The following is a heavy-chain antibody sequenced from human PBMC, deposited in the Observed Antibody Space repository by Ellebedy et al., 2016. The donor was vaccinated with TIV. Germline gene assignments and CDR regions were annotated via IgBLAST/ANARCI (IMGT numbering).Heavy chain of an antibody. CDR3: ARNRHVERGDCLDY. J-gene: IGHJ4*02. Sequence: PGGSLRLSCEASGFIFSTYGMHWVRQAPGKGLEWVAFIWYDGGNKYYADSVNGRFTISRDNSKNTLYLQMNNLGADDTAVFYCARNRHVERGDCLDYWGQGTLVTVSS. CDR2: IWYDGGNK. V-gene: IGHV3-33*01. CDR1: GFIFSTYG. D-gene: IGHD2-21*02.